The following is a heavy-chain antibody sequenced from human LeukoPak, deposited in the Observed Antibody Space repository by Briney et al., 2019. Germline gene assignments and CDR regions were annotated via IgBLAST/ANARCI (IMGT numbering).Heavy chain of an antibody. CDR2: MRTSSNTI. D-gene: IGHD6-13*01. CDR3: ARDGYSSSWSDFDY. Sequence: GGSLRLSCTASGFTFSSYNMNWVRQAPGKGLEWVSYMRTSSNTIYYADSVKGRFTISRDNAKNSLYLQMNSLRDEDTAVYYCARDGYSSSWSDFDYWGQGALVTVSS. V-gene: IGHV3-48*02. J-gene: IGHJ4*02. CDR1: GFTFSSYN.